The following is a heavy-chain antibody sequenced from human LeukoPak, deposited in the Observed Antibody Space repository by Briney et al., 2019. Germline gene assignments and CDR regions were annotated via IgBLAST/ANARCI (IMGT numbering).Heavy chain of an antibody. D-gene: IGHD1-1*01. V-gene: IGHV4-61*02. CDR2: MYTSGSS. J-gene: IGHJ4*02. CDR1: GGSISSISYY. CDR3: AREEVRQSFDY. Sequence: KASETLSLTCTVSGGSISSISYYWSWIRQPAGKGLERIGRMYTSGSSNYNPSLKSRVTISVDRSKNQFSLKLSSVTAADTAVYYCAREEVRQSFDYWGQGTLVTVSS.